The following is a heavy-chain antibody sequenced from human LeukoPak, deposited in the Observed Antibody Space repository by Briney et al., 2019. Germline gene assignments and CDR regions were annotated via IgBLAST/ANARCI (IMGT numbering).Heavy chain of an antibody. CDR1: GFPISGYW. V-gene: IGHV3-7*01. D-gene: IGHD3-10*01. J-gene: IGHJ4*02. CDR3: SRSLEL. CDR2: IKQDGSEQ. Sequence: GGSLRLSCGASGFPISGYWMDWVRQAPGKGMEWVANIKQDGSEQHYADSVKGRFTISRDNAKNSLYLEMNSLRGEDTAVYYCSRSLELWGQGALVTVSS.